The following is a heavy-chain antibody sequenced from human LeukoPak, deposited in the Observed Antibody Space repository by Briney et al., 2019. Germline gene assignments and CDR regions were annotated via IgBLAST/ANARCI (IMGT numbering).Heavy chain of an antibody. D-gene: IGHD3-3*01. CDR2: IYHSGST. CDR1: GGSISSGGYS. CDR3: ARGTISPAFDP. J-gene: IGHJ5*02. V-gene: IGHV4-30-2*01. Sequence: SQTLSLTCAVSGGSISSGGYSWSWIRQPPGKGLEWIGYIYHSGSTYYNPSLKSRVTVSVDRSKNQFSLKLSSVTAADTAVYYCARGTISPAFDPWGQGTLVTVSS.